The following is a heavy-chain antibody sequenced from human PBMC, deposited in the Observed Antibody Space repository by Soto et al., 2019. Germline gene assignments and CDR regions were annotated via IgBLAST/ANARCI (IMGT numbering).Heavy chain of an antibody. J-gene: IGHJ6*02. V-gene: IGHV3-64D*06. Sequence: QPGGSLRLSCSASGFTFSSYAMHWVRQAPGKGLEYVSAISSNGGSTYYADSVKGRFTISRDNSKNTLYLQMSSLRAEDTAVYYCVKLCSSTSCYYYYYGMDVWGQGTTVTVSS. CDR3: VKLCSSTSCYYYYYGMDV. CDR1: GFTFSSYA. CDR2: ISSNGGST. D-gene: IGHD2-2*01.